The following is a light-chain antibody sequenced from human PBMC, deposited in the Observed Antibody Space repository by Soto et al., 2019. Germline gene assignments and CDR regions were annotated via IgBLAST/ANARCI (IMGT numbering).Light chain of an antibody. CDR1: SSNIGAGYD. CDR3: QSYDSSLSGWV. V-gene: IGLV1-40*01. CDR2: GNS. J-gene: IGLJ3*02. Sequence: QSVLTQPPSVSGAPGQRVTISCTGSSSNIGAGYDVHWYQQLPGTATKLLIYGNSNRPSGVPDRLSGSKSGTSASLAITGLQAEDESDYYCQSYDSSLSGWVFGGGTKVTVL.